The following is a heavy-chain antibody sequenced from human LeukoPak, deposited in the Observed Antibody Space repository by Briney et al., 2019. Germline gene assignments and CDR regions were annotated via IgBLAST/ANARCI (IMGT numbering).Heavy chain of an antibody. D-gene: IGHD1-26*01. V-gene: IGHV4-4*07. CDR1: GGSISSYY. Sequence: SETLSLTCTVSGGSISSYYWSWIRQPAGKGLEWIGRIYTSGSTNYNPSLKSRVTMSVDTSKNQFSLKLSPVTAADTAVYYCARSRQGIVGASGWFDPWGQGTLVTVSS. CDR2: IYTSGST. CDR3: ARSRQGIVGASGWFDP. J-gene: IGHJ5*02.